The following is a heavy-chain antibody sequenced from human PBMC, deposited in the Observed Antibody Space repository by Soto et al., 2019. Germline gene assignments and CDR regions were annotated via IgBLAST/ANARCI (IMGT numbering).Heavy chain of an antibody. CDR2: INTYNGNT. D-gene: IGHD3-10*01. J-gene: IGHJ5*02. Sequence: ASVKVSCKASGYTFTSYGISWLRQAPGQGLEWMGWINTYNGNTNHAQKLQGRVTMTTDTSTSTAYMELRSLRSDDTAVYYCARGVGSGTYYNQYNWFDPWGQGTLVTVSS. CDR1: GYTFTSYG. V-gene: IGHV1-18*01. CDR3: ARGVGSGTYYNQYNWFDP.